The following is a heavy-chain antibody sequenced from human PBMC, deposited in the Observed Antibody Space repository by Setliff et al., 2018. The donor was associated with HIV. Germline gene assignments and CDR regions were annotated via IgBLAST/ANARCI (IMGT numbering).Heavy chain of an antibody. CDR3: ARRTNGYAALDY. CDR1: GGSVSSHY. CDR2: IYYSGNS. V-gene: IGHV4-59*02. D-gene: IGHD5-12*01. J-gene: IGHJ4*02. Sequence: SETLSLTCAVSGGSVSSHYWSWIRQPPGKGLEWIGYIYYSGNSNYNPSLKSRVTMSVDTSKTQFSLRLSSVTAADTAVYFCARRTNGYAALDYWGQGTLVTVSS.